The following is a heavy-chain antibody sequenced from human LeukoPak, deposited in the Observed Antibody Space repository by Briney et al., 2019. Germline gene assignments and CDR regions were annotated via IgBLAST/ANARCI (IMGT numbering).Heavy chain of an antibody. CDR2: IYYSGST. CDR1: GGSISSFY. CDR3: ARGTRNYDFWSGVFDY. J-gene: IGHJ4*02. V-gene: IGHV4-59*08. D-gene: IGHD3-3*01. Sequence: SETLSLTCTVSGGSISSFYWSWIRQPPGKGLEWIGHIYYSGSTNYNPSLKSRVTISVDTSKNQFSLKLSSVTAADTAVYYCARGTRNYDFWSGVFDYWGQGTLVTVSS.